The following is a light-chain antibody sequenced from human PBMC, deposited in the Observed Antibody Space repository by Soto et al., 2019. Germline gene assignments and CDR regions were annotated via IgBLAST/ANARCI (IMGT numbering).Light chain of an antibody. Sequence: DIQMTQSPSTLSGSVGDRVTITCRASQTISSWLAWYQQKPGKAPKLLIYKASTLKSGVPSRFSGSGSGTDFTLTISRLEPEDFAVFYCQHYDSLPITFGQGTRLEIK. CDR1: QTISSW. CDR2: KAS. V-gene: IGKV1-5*03. CDR3: QHYDSLPIT. J-gene: IGKJ5*01.